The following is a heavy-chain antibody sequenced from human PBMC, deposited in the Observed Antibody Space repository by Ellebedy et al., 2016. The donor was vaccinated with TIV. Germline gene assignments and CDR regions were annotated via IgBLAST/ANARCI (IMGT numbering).Heavy chain of an antibody. Sequence: PGGSLRLSCVASGFTFRKYAMTWVRQAPGQGLEWVAAISGSGVSTYYADSAKGRFTISRDTSTSSLYLQMNSLRAGDTAIYYCAKFHGDYHPYYLDFWGQGTLVTVSS. CDR1: GFTFRKYA. CDR3: AKFHGDYHPYYLDF. D-gene: IGHD4-17*01. J-gene: IGHJ4*02. CDR2: ISGSGVST. V-gene: IGHV3-23*01.